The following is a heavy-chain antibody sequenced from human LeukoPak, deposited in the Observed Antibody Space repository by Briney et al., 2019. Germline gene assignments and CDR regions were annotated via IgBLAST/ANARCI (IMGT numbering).Heavy chain of an antibody. Sequence: ASVEVSCKASGYTFTGYYMHWVRQAPGQGLEWMGWINPNSGGTNYAQKFQGRVTMTRDTSISTAYMELSRLRSDDTAVYYCARELPGGYYYGMDVWGQGTTVTVSS. CDR1: GYTFTGYY. D-gene: IGHD2-21*01. CDR2: INPNSGGT. V-gene: IGHV1-2*02. J-gene: IGHJ6*02. CDR3: ARELPGGYYYGMDV.